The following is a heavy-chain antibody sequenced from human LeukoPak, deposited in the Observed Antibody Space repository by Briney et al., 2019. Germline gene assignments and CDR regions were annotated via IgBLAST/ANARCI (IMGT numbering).Heavy chain of an antibody. CDR3: ARCPTLITIFGVGQPYYFDY. Sequence: GGSLRLSCAASGFTFSGGTMSWVRQAPGKGLEWVSAISGSGANTYYADSVKGRLTISRDNSENTLYLQMSSLRAEDTAVYYCARCPTLITIFGVGQPYYFDYWGQGTLVTVSS. J-gene: IGHJ4*02. V-gene: IGHV3-23*01. CDR1: GFTFSGGT. CDR2: ISGSGANT. D-gene: IGHD3-3*01.